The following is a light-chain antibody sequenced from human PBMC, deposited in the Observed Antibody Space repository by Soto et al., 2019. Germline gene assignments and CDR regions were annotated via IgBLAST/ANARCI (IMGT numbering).Light chain of an antibody. CDR3: QQSYSTPYT. V-gene: IGKV1-39*01. CDR2: LAS. CDR1: QNVATY. Sequence: DIQMTQSPSSLSASIGDRVTISCRASQNVATYLNWYQQKPGKAPKLLIYLASTLQSGVPSRFSGSGSGTDFTLTISSLPPEDVAAYFCQQSYSTPYTFGRGTKLEIK. J-gene: IGKJ2*01.